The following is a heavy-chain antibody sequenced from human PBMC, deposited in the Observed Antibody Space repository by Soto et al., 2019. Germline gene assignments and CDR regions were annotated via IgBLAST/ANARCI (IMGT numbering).Heavy chain of an antibody. D-gene: IGHD5-18*01. CDR3: AGGRVDTAMITLDYFDWHYGMEV. V-gene: IGHV1-69*01. CDR2: IIPLFSTA. J-gene: IGHJ6*02. CDR1: GGTFSNYA. Sequence: QVQLVQAGAEVRKPGSSVKVSCKASGGTFSNYALSWVRQAPGQGLEWVGGIIPLFSTANYAQKFQGTATIIADESTSTAYMALSSLRSEETAVYYCAGGRVDTAMITLDYFDWHYGMEVWGQGSTVTVAS.